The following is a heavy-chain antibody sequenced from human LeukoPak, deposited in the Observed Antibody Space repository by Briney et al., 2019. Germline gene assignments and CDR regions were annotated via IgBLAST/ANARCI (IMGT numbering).Heavy chain of an antibody. CDR1: GGAFSGYS. CDR2: VDPNGTT. CDR3: ARGRSYEYGDYDY. Sequence: PSETLSLTCAVDGGAFSGYSWGWLRQPPGQGLEWIGEVDPNGTTNYNPSLKRRVTVSVDTSKNQFSLNLKSVTAADTAVYYCARGRSYEYGDYDYWGQGTLVTVSS. J-gene: IGHJ4*02. V-gene: IGHV4-34*01. D-gene: IGHD4-17*01.